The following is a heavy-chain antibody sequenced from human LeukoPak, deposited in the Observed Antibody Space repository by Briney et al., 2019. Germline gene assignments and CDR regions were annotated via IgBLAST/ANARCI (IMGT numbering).Heavy chain of an antibody. D-gene: IGHD3-10*01. CDR1: GYTFTSYD. V-gene: IGHV1-8*01. CDR3: ARDRGPLLGKVWFDP. J-gene: IGHJ5*02. Sequence: GASVKVSCKASGYTFTSYDINWVRQATGQGLEWMGWMNPNSGNTGYAQKFQGRVTMTRNTSISTAYMELSSLRSEDTAVYYCARDRGPLLGKVWFDPWGQGTLVTVSS. CDR2: MNPNSGNT.